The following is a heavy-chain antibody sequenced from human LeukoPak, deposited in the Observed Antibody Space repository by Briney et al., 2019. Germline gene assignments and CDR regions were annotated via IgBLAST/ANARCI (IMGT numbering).Heavy chain of an antibody. J-gene: IGHJ4*02. CDR1: GFAVSSNY. D-gene: IGHD3-3*01. Sequence: GGSLRLSCAASGFAVSSNYMSWVRQAPGKGPEWVSVIYSAGDTYYAGSVKGRFTISRDNSKNTLYLQMNSLRAEDTAVYYCAKDRAYDFWSGYPNYFDYWGQGTLVTVSS. CDR3: AKDRAYDFWSGYPNYFDY. CDR2: IYSAGDT. V-gene: IGHV3-53*01.